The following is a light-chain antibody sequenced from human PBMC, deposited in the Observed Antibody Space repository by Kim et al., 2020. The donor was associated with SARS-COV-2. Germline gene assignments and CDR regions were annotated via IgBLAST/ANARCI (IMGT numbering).Light chain of an antibody. CDR3: QQYGTFPMT. Sequence: ELVLTQSPATLSLSPGERATLTCEASQSVNNNYFAWYQQKPGLAPSLLIYDASTRATGIPDRFSGSGSGTDFTLTITRLETVDFAVYFCQQYGTFPMTFGQGTRLEIK. CDR2: DAS. CDR1: QSVNNNY. V-gene: IGKV3D-20*01. J-gene: IGKJ5*01.